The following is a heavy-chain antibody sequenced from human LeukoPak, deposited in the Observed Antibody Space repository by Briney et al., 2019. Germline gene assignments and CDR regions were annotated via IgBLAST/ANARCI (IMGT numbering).Heavy chain of an antibody. CDR1: GASISSVD. CDR3: ARLGGVWFGEFSRYYFDY. J-gene: IGHJ4*02. V-gene: IGHV4-4*08. CDR2: MYTSGSN. D-gene: IGHD3-10*01. Sequence: PSETLSLTCTVSGASISSVDGSCIPQPASTERKGFGDMYTSGSNNYSPTLKSRVIISVDTSKIHSSLKLSSVTAADTAVYYCARLGGVWFGEFSRYYFDYWGQGTLVIVSS.